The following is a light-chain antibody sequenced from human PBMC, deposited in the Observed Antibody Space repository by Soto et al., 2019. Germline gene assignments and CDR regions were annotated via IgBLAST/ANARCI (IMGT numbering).Light chain of an antibody. CDR1: SSDVGGYNY. CDR3: TSYTSSITYV. Sequence: QSVLTQPDSVSGSPGQSITISCTGTSSDVGGYNYVSWYQQHPGKAPKLMIYEVSNRPSGVSNRFSGSKTGNTASLTISGLQAEDEADYYCTSYTSSITYVFGTGTKLTV. V-gene: IGLV2-14*01. CDR2: EVS. J-gene: IGLJ1*01.